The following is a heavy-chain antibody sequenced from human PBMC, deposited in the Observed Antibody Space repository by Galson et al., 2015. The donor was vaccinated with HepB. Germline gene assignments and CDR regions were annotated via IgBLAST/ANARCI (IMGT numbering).Heavy chain of an antibody. CDR2: IYYSGST. CDR1: GGSISSGDYY. Sequence: LSLTCTVSGGSISSGDYYWSWIRQPPGKGLEWIGYIYYSGSTCYNPSLKSRVTISVDTSKNQFSLKLSSVTAADTAVYYCARDLVSSSSEGWFDPWGQGTLVTVSS. D-gene: IGHD6-6*01. CDR3: ARDLVSSSSEGWFDP. J-gene: IGHJ5*02. V-gene: IGHV4-30-4*01.